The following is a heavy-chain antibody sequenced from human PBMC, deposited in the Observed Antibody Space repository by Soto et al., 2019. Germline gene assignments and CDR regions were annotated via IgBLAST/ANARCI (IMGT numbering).Heavy chain of an antibody. CDR3: ARVSVLRFLEWPRIDY. D-gene: IGHD3-3*01. CDR2: IYYSGST. J-gene: IGHJ4*02. CDR1: GGSISSGDYY. V-gene: IGHV4-30-4*01. Sequence: PSETLSLTCTVSGGSISSGDYYWSWIRQPPGKGLEWIGYIYYSGSTYYNPSLKSRVTISVDTSKNQFSLKLSSVTAADTAVYYCARVSVLRFLEWPRIDYWGQGTLVTVSS.